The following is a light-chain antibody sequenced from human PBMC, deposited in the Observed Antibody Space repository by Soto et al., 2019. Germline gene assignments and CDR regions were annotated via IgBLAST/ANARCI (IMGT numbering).Light chain of an antibody. CDR1: QSISNN. CDR3: QQYNNWWT. CDR2: GAS. Sequence: EIVMTQSPATLSVSPGERATRSCRASQSISNNLAWYHQRPGQAPRLLIFGASTRATGIPARFSGSGSGTEFTLTISSLQSEDFAVYYCQQYNNWWTFGQGTKVEI. J-gene: IGKJ1*01. V-gene: IGKV3-15*01.